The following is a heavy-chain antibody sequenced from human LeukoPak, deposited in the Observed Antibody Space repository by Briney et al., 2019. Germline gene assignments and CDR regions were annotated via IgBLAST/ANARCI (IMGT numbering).Heavy chain of an antibody. CDR2: TYHSGST. CDR1: GYSIRSGYY. V-gene: IGHV4-38-2*02. CDR3: ARDLGQVARYYFDY. D-gene: IGHD7-27*01. Sequence: PSETLSLTCAVSGYSIRSGYYWGWIRQPPGKGLERIGNTYHSGSTYYSPSLKSRVTISMDTSKNQFSLKLSSVTAADTAVYYCARDLGQVARYYFDYWGQGTLVTVSS. J-gene: IGHJ4*02.